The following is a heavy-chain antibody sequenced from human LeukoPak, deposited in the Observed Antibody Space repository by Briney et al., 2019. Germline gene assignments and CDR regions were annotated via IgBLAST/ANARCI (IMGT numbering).Heavy chain of an antibody. Sequence: SETLSLTCTVSGDSVSSGSYYWSWIRQPPGKGLEWIGYIFYSGSNNYNPSLKSRVTISVDTSKNQFSPKLNSVTAADTAVYYCARDRYALTFDYWGQGILVTVSS. CDR2: IFYSGSN. D-gene: IGHD3-16*01. CDR1: GDSVSSGSYY. CDR3: ARDRYALTFDY. J-gene: IGHJ4*02. V-gene: IGHV4-61*01.